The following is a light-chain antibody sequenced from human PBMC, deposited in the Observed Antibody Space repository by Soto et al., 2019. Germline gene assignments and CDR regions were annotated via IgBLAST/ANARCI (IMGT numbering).Light chain of an antibody. J-gene: IGKJ5*01. CDR3: QQANSFPIT. CDR1: QTISSW. CDR2: KAS. Sequence: DIQMTQSPSNLSGSVGDRVTITCRASQTISSWLAWYQQKPGKAPKLLIYKASSLESGVPSRFSGSGPGTEFTLTISSLQPEDFATYYCQQANSFPITFGQGTRLEIK. V-gene: IGKV1-5*03.